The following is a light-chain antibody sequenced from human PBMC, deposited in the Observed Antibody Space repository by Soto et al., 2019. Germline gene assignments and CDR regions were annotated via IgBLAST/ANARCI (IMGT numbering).Light chain of an antibody. J-gene: IGKJ1*01. CDR2: AAS. Sequence: RVMTQSPDTLSVSPGERATLSCRASETVRSNLAWYQQKPVQAPRLLIYAASTRATGIPARFIGNGSGTEFTLTISSLQSEDFAVYYCPQYNNWWTFGQGTQVEIK. V-gene: IGKV3D-15*01. CDR3: PQYNNWWT. CDR1: ETVRSN.